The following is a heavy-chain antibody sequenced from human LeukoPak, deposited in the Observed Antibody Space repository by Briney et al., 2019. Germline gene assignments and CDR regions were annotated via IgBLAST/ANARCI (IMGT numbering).Heavy chain of an antibody. D-gene: IGHD1-14*01. CDR3: ANSEIQQIAY. J-gene: IGHJ4*02. Sequence: GGSLRLSCAASGFTFSSYGMHWVRQAPGKGLEWVAFIRYDGSNKYYADSVKGRFTISRGNSKNTLYLQMNSLRAEDTAVYYCANSEIQQIAYWGQGTLVTVSS. CDR1: GFTFSSYG. CDR2: IRYDGSNK. V-gene: IGHV3-30*02.